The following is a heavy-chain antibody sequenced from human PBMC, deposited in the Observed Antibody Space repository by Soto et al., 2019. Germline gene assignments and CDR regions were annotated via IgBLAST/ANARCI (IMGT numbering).Heavy chain of an antibody. CDR3: TRGAGAAASLDYYYYGLDV. CDR1: GFTFSDHY. CDR2: IRNKGNSHTT. V-gene: IGHV3-72*01. D-gene: IGHD6-13*01. Sequence: EVQLVESGGGLVQPGGSLRLSCAASGFTFSDHYMDWVRQAPGKGLEWVGRIRNKGNSHTTEYAASVKGRFTVSRDDSKTSLYLQMNNLKIEDTAVYYCTRGAGAAASLDYYYYGLDVWGQGTTVTVSS. J-gene: IGHJ6*02.